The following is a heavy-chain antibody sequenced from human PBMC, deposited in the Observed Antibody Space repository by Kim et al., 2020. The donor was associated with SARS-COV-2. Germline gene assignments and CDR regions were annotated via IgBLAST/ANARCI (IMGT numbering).Heavy chain of an antibody. D-gene: IGHD6-19*01. CDR1: GGSISSSSYY. Sequence: SETLSLTCTVSGGSISSSSYYWGWIRQPPGKGLEWIGSIYYSGSTYYNPSLKSRVTISVDTSKNQFSLKLSSVTAADTAVYYCARRGSSGWFFYYWGQGT. CDR2: IYYSGST. J-gene: IGHJ4*02. V-gene: IGHV4-39*01. CDR3: ARRGSSGWFFYY.